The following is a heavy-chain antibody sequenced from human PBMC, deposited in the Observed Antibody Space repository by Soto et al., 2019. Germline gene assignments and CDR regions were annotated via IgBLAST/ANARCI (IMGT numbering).Heavy chain of an antibody. J-gene: IGHJ6*02. CDR2: IIPIFGTA. Sequence: SVKVSCKASGGTFSSYAISWVRQAPGQGLEWMGGIIPIFGTANYAQKFQGRVTITADESTSTAYMELSSLRSEDTAVYYCARVRRTTVVTTYYYGMDVWGQGTTVTVSS. V-gene: IGHV1-69*13. CDR3: ARVRRTTVVTTYYYGMDV. D-gene: IGHD4-17*01. CDR1: GGTFSSYA.